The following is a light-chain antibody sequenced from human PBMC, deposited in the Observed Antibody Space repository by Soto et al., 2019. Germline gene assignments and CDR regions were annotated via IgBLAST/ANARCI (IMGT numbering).Light chain of an antibody. CDR3: SSYTSSGTLVV. J-gene: IGLJ2*01. V-gene: IGLV2-14*01. CDR1: SSDVGGYNS. Sequence: QSALTQPASVSGSPGQSITISCTGTSSDVGGYNSVSWYQQHPGKVPKLMIYDVSDRPSGVSNRFSGSKSGNTASLTISGLQAEDEADYYCSSYTSSGTLVVFGGGTKVTVL. CDR2: DVS.